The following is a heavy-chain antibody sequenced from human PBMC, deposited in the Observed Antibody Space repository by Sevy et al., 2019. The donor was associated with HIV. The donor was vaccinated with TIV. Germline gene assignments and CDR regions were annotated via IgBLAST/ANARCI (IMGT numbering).Heavy chain of an antibody. V-gene: IGHV3-7*01. CDR2: IKQDGSKN. J-gene: IGHJ4*02. CDR1: GFTFSGYW. Sequence: GGSLRLSCAASGFTFSGYWTSWVRQAPGKGLQWVANIKQDGSKNEFVDSVKGRFTISRDNPKNSLYLQMNSLRAEDTAVYYCAREGAGGFDYWGQGTLVTVS. CDR3: AREGAGGFDY. D-gene: IGHD2-15*01.